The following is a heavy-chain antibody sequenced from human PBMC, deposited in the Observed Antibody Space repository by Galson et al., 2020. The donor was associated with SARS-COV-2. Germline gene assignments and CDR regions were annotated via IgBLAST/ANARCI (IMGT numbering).Heavy chain of an antibody. CDR1: GGSISSGGNS. CDR2: IYHTGST. J-gene: IGHJ6*02. D-gene: IGHD1-26*01. V-gene: IGHV4-30-2*01. Sequence: SQTLSLTCAVSGGSISSGGNSWSWIRQPPGKGLEWIGYIYHTGSTYYNSSLRSRVTISVDRSKNQFSLKLSSVTAADTAVYYCARGRWDQDYFYYYGMDVWGQGTTVTVS. CDR3: ARGRWDQDYFYYYGMDV.